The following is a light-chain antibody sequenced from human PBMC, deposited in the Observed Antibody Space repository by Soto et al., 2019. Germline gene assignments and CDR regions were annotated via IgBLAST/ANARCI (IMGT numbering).Light chain of an antibody. CDR1: QSVSRN. J-gene: IGKJ1*01. CDR3: QQRSNWAPGT. CDR2: DAS. V-gene: IGKV3-11*01. Sequence: EIVLTQFPATLSLSPGERATLSCRASQSVSRNLAWYQQKPGQAPRLLIFDASYKTTGIPARFSGSGSGIEFSITIISLEPADFAPYYCQQRSNWAPGTFGQGTKVEMK.